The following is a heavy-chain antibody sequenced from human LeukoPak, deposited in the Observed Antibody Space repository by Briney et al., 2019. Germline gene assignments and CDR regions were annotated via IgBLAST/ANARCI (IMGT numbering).Heavy chain of an antibody. CDR2: IRYDGNNK. CDR3: AKAQCSGGSCYSDY. V-gene: IGHV3-30*02. CDR1: GFTFSDFG. D-gene: IGHD2-15*01. J-gene: IGHJ4*02. Sequence: GGSLRLSCAASGFTFSDFGMHWVRQAPGKGLEWVAFIRYDGNNKYYADSVKGRFTISRDNSVNTLSLQMNSLRTEDTAVYYCAKAQCSGGSCYSDYWGQGTLVTVSS.